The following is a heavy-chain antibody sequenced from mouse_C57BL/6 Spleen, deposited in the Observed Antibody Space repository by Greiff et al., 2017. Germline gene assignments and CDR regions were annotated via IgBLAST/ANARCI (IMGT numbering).Heavy chain of an antibody. CDR1: GFNIKDYY. D-gene: IGHD1-1*01. CDR2: IDPEDGET. CDR3: ARPPFITTAGDYFDY. V-gene: IGHV14-2*01. J-gene: IGHJ2*01. Sequence: EVQLQQSGAELVKPGASVKLSCTASGFNIKDYYMHWVKQRTEQGLEWIGRIDPEDGETKYAPKFQGKATITADTSSNTAHLQLSSLSSEDTAVYYCARPPFITTAGDYFDYWGQGTTLTVSS.